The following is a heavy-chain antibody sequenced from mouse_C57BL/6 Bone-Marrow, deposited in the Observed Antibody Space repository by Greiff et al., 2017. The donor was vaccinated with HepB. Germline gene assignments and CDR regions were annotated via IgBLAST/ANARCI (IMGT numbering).Heavy chain of an antibody. CDR2: IRNKANGYTT. CDR3: ARYTTTAGYFDV. CDR1: GFTFTDYY. Sequence: EVKLMESGGGLVQPGGSLSLSCAASGFTFTDYYMSWVRQPPGKALEWLGFIRNKANGYTTEYSASVKGRFTISRDNSQSILYLQMNALRAEDSATYYCARYTTTAGYFDVWGTGTTVTVSS. V-gene: IGHV7-3*01. J-gene: IGHJ1*03. D-gene: IGHD1-2*01.